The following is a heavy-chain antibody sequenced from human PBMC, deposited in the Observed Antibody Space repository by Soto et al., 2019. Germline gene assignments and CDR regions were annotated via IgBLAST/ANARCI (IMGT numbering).Heavy chain of an antibody. CDR3: AKDYFDILTGYYLEQNAFDI. CDR1: GFTFSSYG. CDR2: ISYDGSNK. V-gene: IGHV3-30*18. J-gene: IGHJ3*02. Sequence: GGSLRLSCAASGFTFSSYGMHWVRQAPGKGLEWVAVISYDGSNKYYADSVKGRFTISRDNSKNTLYLQMNSLRAEDTAVYYCAKDYFDILTGYYLEQNAFDIWGQGTMVTVSS. D-gene: IGHD3-9*01.